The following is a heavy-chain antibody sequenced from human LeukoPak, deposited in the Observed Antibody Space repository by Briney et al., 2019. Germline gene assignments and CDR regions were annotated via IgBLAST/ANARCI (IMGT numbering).Heavy chain of an antibody. CDR1: GYSVSELS. Sequence: ASVKVSCKVSGYSVSELSMHWVRQAPGKGLEWMGGFDSERGDTVYAQKFQGRVTMTEATSTNSAYMDLSSLRSEDTAVYYCAIGNILVGATFRAFDIWGQGTMVAVSS. CDR3: AIGNILVGATFRAFDI. J-gene: IGHJ3*02. D-gene: IGHD1-26*01. V-gene: IGHV1-24*01. CDR2: FDSERGDT.